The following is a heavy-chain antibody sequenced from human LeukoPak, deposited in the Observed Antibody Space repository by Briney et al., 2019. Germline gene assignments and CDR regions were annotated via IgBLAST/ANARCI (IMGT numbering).Heavy chain of an antibody. D-gene: IGHD3-10*01. CDR1: GFTFSSYD. CDR3: AKDFIGAMVRGVTDY. Sequence: GGALRLSCAASGFTFSSYDMTWVRQAPGRGLEWVSSIRPSGDNTYYGDSVKGRFTISRDNSKNTLYLQMNSLRAEDTAVYYCAKDFIGAMVRGVTDYWGQGTLVTVSS. CDR2: IRPSGDNT. V-gene: IGHV3-23*01. J-gene: IGHJ4*02.